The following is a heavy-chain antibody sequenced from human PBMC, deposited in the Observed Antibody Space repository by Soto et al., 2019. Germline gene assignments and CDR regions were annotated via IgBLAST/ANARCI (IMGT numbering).Heavy chain of an antibody. CDR1: GFTFDDYA. J-gene: IGHJ6*02. D-gene: IGHD3-16*01. CDR2: INWNSGSI. V-gene: IGHV3-9*01. Sequence: EVQLVESGGGLVQPGRSLRLSCAASGFTFDDYAMHWVRQAPGKGLEWVSGINWNSGSIGYADSVKGRFTISRDNAKNSLYLQMNSLRTEDTALYYCAKEKGFGGVRKGMDVWGQGTKVTVSS. CDR3: AKEKGFGGVRKGMDV.